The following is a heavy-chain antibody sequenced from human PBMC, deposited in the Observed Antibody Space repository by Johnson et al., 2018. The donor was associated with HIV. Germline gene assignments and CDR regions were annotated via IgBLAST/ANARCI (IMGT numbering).Heavy chain of an antibody. CDR3: ARAFPGVILAFDI. V-gene: IGHV3-33*01. CDR1: GLTFSSYG. J-gene: IGHJ3*02. CDR2: IWYDGGST. D-gene: IGHD3-22*01. Sequence: QVQLVESGGGVAQPGRSLRLSCEVSGLTFSSYGFHWVRQSPGKGLEWVAVIWYDGGSTYYADSVKGRFTISRDNSKNSLYLQMNSLKAEDTALYYCARAFPGVILAFDIWGQGTMLTVSS.